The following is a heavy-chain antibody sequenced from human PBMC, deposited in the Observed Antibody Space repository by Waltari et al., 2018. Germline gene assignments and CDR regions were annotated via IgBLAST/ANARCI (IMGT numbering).Heavy chain of an antibody. J-gene: IGHJ4*02. Sequence: EVQLVESGGGLVQPGRFLRLSCAASGFTFSPYWIQWVRQETAKGLVWVVRINADGRRRGYAKSERGRFTSSMDNAKITGYLQVNSRRADDSSLYYCATWKFCTGGSCYGWGDWGQGTLVTVSS. CDR2: INADGRRR. CDR3: ATWKFCTGGSCYGWGD. V-gene: IGHV3-74*01. CDR1: GFTFSPYW. D-gene: IGHD2-15*01.